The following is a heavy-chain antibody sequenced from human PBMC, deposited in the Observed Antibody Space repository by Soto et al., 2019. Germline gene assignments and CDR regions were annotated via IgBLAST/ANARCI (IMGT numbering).Heavy chain of an antibody. D-gene: IGHD6-19*01. Sequence: GGSLRLSCAASGFTFSSYSMNWVRQAPGKGLEWVSSISSSSSYIYYADSVKGRFTISRDDAKNSLYLQMNSLRAEDTAVYYCARVAVADPYYYYYGMDVWGQGTTVTVSS. V-gene: IGHV3-21*01. CDR1: GFTFSSYS. J-gene: IGHJ6*02. CDR2: ISSSSSYI. CDR3: ARVAVADPYYYYYGMDV.